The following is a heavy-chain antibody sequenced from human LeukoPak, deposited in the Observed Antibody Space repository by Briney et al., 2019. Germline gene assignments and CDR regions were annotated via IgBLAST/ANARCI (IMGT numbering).Heavy chain of an antibody. D-gene: IGHD1-26*01. V-gene: IGHV4-39*07. CDR2: IYYSGST. Sequence: SETLSLTCTVSGGSISSRRYYWGWTRQTPGKGLEWIGSIYYSGSTYYNPSLKSRVTISVYTSKNKFSLKLTSVTAADTAVYYCARTIGGATVDAFDIWGQGTMVTVSS. CDR3: ARTIGGATVDAFDI. CDR1: GGSISSRRYY. J-gene: IGHJ3*02.